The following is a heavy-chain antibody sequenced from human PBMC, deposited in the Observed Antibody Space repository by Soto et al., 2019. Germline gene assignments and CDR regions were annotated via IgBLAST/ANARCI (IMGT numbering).Heavy chain of an antibody. CDR2: INHSGST. J-gene: IGHJ4*02. D-gene: IGHD3-3*01. V-gene: IGHV4-34*01. CDR3: ARLLRTITIFGVYYFDY. Sequence: PSETLSLTCAVYGGSFSGYYWSWIRQPPGKGLEWIGEINHSGSTNYNPSLKSRVTISVDTSKNQFSLKLSSVTAADTAVYYCARLLRTITIFGVYYFDYWGQGTLVTVSS. CDR1: GGSFSGYY.